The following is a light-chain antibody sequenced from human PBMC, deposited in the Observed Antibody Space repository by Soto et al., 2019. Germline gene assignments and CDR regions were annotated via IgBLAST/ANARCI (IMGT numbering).Light chain of an antibody. J-gene: IGKJ1*01. Sequence: IPMTKCPSQLTQSVSNGVSIPCRASQSISGWLAWYQQKPGKAPKLLIYQASSLASGVPSKFSGSGSGTEFTLTISSLQPDDFATYYCQHYNSYSEAFGQGTKVDIK. CDR2: QAS. CDR3: QHYNSYSEA. V-gene: IGKV1-5*03. CDR1: QSISGW.